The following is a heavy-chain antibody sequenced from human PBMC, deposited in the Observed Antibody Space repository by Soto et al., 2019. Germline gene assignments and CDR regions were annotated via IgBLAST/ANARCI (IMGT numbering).Heavy chain of an antibody. CDR3: AKDRVGGTFYTPLGF. Sequence: QVQLVESGGGVVQPGGSLRLSCQGSGFNFDNYGMHWVRQAPGKGLEWVAVITYDGSFQYYADSVKGRFTISRDNSKNTLFLHLNTLKPEDTAVYHCAKDRVGGTFYTPLGFWGQGTLVTVSS. D-gene: IGHD1-7*01. J-gene: IGHJ4*02. CDR1: GFNFDNYG. CDR2: ITYDGSFQ. V-gene: IGHV3-30*18.